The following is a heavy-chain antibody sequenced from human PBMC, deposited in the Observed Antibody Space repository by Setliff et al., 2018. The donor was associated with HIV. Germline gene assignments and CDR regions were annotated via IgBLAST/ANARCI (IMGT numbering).Heavy chain of an antibody. J-gene: IGHJ3*02. CDR1: GYLFTGYY. V-gene: IGHV1-2*02. CDR2: INVNSGGT. Sequence: ASVKVSCKASGYLFTGYYMHWVRRAPGQGLEWMGWINVNSGGTNYAQKFQGRVTITADKSTSTAYMELSSLRSEDTAVYYCAREEGSGDGYNSGGAFDIWGQGTMVTVSS. D-gene: IGHD5-12*01. CDR3: AREEGSGDGYNSGGAFDI.